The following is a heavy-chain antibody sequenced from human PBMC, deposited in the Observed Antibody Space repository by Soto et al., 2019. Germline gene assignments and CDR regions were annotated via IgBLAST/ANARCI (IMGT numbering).Heavy chain of an antibody. Sequence: GESLKISCKGSGYSFTSYWIGWVRQMPGKGLEWMGIIYPGDSDTRYSPSFQGQVTISADKSISTAYLQWSSLKASDTATYYCARQNSSSWYGNAFDIWGQGTMVTVSS. CDR2: IYPGDSDT. V-gene: IGHV5-51*01. CDR1: GYSFTSYW. D-gene: IGHD6-13*01. CDR3: ARQNSSSWYGNAFDI. J-gene: IGHJ3*02.